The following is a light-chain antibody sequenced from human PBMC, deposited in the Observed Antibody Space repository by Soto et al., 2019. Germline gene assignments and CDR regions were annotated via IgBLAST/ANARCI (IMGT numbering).Light chain of an antibody. V-gene: IGLV2-8*01. CDR1: SSDVGGYNY. Sequence: QSALTQPPSASGSPGQSVTISCTGTSSDVGGYNYVSWYQQHPGKAHKLMIYEVSKRPSGVPDRFSGSKSGNTASLTVAGHEAEDEADYYCSSYAGSNNYVFGTGTKLTVL. J-gene: IGLJ1*01. CDR2: EVS. CDR3: SSYAGSNNYV.